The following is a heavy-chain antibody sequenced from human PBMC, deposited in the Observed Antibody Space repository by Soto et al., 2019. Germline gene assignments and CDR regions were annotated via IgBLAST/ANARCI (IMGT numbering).Heavy chain of an antibody. D-gene: IGHD5-12*01. CDR1: GGSISSGGYS. CDR2: IYHSGST. Sequence: QLQLQESGSGLVKPSQTLSLTCAVSGGSISSGGYSWSWIRQPPGKGLEWIGYIYHSGSTYYNPSRKIRVTIAVDRSKNQFSLKLSSVTAADTSVYYCAAGGGLPRYYWGQGTRVTVSS. V-gene: IGHV4-30-2*01. J-gene: IGHJ4*02. CDR3: AAGGGLPRYY.